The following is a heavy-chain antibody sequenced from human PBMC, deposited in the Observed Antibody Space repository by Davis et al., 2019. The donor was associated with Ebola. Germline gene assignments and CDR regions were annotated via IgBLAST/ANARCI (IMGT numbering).Heavy chain of an antibody. CDR2: ISGSGDST. Sequence: GSLRLSCAASGFTFSSYAMSWVRQAPGKGLEWVSGISGSGDSTYYADSVKGRFTISRDNSKNTLYLQMNSLRAEDTAVYYCARDKPSGTGGFDYWGQGTLVTVSS. V-gene: IGHV3-23*01. J-gene: IGHJ4*02. D-gene: IGHD1-26*01. CDR3: ARDKPSGTGGFDY. CDR1: GFTFSSYA.